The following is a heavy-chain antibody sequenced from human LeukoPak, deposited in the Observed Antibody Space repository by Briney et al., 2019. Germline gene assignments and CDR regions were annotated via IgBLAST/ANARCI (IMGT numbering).Heavy chain of an antibody. V-gene: IGHV3-30*04. Sequence: GGSLRLSCAASGFTFSSYAMHWVRQAPGKGLEWVAVMSYDGSNKYYADSVKGRFTISRDNSKNTLYLQMNSLRAEDTAVYYCARRHHDYWGQGTLVTVSS. CDR3: ARRHHDY. CDR1: GFTFSSYA. CDR2: MSYDGSNK. J-gene: IGHJ4*02.